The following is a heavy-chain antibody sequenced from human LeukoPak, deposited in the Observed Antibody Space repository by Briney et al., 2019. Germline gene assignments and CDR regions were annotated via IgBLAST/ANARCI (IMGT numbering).Heavy chain of an antibody. CDR3: ATDSPPYWYFDL. CDR1: GYTLTELS. Sequence: ASVKVSCKVSGYTLTELSMHWVRQAPGKGLEWMGGFDPEDGETIYAQKFQGRVTMTEDTSTDTAYMELSSLRSEDTAVYYCATDSPPYWYFDLWGRGTLVTVSS. J-gene: IGHJ2*01. CDR2: FDPEDGET. V-gene: IGHV1-24*01.